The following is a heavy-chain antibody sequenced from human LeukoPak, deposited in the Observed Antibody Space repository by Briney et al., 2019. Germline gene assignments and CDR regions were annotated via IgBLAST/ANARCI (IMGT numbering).Heavy chain of an antibody. CDR1: GYTFTSYY. D-gene: IGHD2-2*01. Sequence: GASVKVSCKASGYTFTSYYMHWVRQAPGQGLEWMGIINPSGGSTSYAQKFQGRVTMTRDMSTSTVYMELSSLSSEDTAVYYCARAPSKPEDIVVVPAVGWFDPWGRGTLVTVSS. CDR3: ARAPSKPEDIVVVPAVGWFDP. V-gene: IGHV1-46*01. J-gene: IGHJ5*02. CDR2: INPSGGST.